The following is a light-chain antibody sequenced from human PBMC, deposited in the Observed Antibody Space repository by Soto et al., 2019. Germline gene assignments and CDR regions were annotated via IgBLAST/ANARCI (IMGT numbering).Light chain of an antibody. Sequence: EIVMTQSPATLSVSPGERATLSCRASQSVSSNLAWYQQKPGQAPRLLIFGASTRATGIPARFSGSGSGTEFSLTISSLQSEDFAVYYCHQYNNWPTWTFGQGTKVDIK. CDR2: GAS. CDR3: HQYNNWPTWT. J-gene: IGKJ1*01. V-gene: IGKV3-15*01. CDR1: QSVSSN.